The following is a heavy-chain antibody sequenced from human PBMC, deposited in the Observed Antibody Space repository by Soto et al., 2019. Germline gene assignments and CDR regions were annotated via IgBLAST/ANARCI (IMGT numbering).Heavy chain of an antibody. CDR2: IYPGDHET. CDR1: GYTFSKFW. D-gene: IGHD6-13*01. J-gene: IGHJ4*02. CDR3: ARSPRSSPYFDY. Sequence: PGESLKISCRCSGYTFSKFWIAWVRHVPGKGLEWMGIIYPGDHETRYSPSFHGKVTISADKSINTAYLQWSSLEASDSAFYYCARSPRSSPYFDYWGQGALVTVSS. V-gene: IGHV5-51*01.